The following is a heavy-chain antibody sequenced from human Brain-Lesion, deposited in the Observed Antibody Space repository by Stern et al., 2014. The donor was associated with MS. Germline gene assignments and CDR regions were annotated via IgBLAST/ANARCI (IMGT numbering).Heavy chain of an antibody. V-gene: IGHV3-30*01. CDR1: GFTFSGYA. Sequence: VPLVESAGGVVQPGGSLRLSCTASGFTFSGYAVHWVRQAPGAGLEWVGLISFDGSNKFYADSVKGRFTISRDNSKNTLYLQMTSLRTEDTAVYYCARGPHPIPIFGSGSHYPFDFWGQGTLITVSS. J-gene: IGHJ4*02. CDR2: ISFDGSNK. D-gene: IGHD3-10*01. CDR3: ARGPHPIPIFGSGSHYPFDF.